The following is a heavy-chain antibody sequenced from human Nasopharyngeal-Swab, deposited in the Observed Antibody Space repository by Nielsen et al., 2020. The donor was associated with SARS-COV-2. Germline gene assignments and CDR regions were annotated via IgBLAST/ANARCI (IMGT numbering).Heavy chain of an antibody. V-gene: IGHV4-39*01. Sequence: SETLSLTCTVSGGSIGSSSYYWGWIRQPPGKGLEWIGSIYYSGSTYYKSSLKSRVTISVDTSKKEFSLKLSSVIVADTAVYYCARLSWTTNDFWSGYYLGYFDYWGQGTLVTVSS. CDR1: GGSIGSSSYY. CDR3: ARLSWTTNDFWSGYYLGYFDY. D-gene: IGHD3-3*01. CDR2: IYYSGST. J-gene: IGHJ4*02.